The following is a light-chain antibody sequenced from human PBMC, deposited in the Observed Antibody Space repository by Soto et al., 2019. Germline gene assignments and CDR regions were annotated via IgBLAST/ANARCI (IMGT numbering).Light chain of an antibody. J-gene: IGLJ2*01. V-gene: IGLV1-40*01. Sequence: QAVLTQPPSVSGATGQRVTISCTGSSSNIGAGYDVHWYQQLPGTAPKLLMYGNSNRPSGVPDRFSGSKSGTSASLAITGLQAEDEADYYCQSYDSSLRGVFGGGTKLTVL. CDR3: QSYDSSLRGV. CDR1: SSNIGAGYD. CDR2: GNS.